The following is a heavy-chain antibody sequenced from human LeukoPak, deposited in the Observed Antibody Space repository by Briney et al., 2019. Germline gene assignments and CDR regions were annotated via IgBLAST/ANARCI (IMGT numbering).Heavy chain of an antibody. V-gene: IGHV4-59*03. D-gene: IGHD3-10*01. CDR1: GGSFSGYY. CDR2: VYHTGNT. Sequence: SXXLSLTCAVYGGSFSGYYWSWIRQPPGKGLEWIGYVYHTGNTKYNPSLESRATISIDTSKNQFSLKLSSVTAADSAVYYCAKSDGSGSYFDYWGQGTLVTVS. CDR3: AKSDGSGSYFDY. J-gene: IGHJ4*02.